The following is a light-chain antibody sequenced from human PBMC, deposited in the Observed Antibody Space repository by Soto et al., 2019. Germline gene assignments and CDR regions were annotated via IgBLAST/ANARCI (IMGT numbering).Light chain of an antibody. V-gene: IGKV3-15*01. J-gene: IGKJ1*01. CDR3: EQYYRWPPGT. Sequence: DIVMTQSPATLSVSPGERATLSCRASQSVSSYLAWYQQKPGQAPRLLIYAASTRATGIPARFSGSGSGTEFTLTIRSLQSEDFAVYYCEQYYRWPPGTFGQGTKVDIK. CDR2: AAS. CDR1: QSVSSY.